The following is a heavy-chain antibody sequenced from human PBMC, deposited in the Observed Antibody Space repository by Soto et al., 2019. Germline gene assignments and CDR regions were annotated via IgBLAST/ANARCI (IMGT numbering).Heavy chain of an antibody. V-gene: IGHV1-69*16. CDR2: STPLLGTT. CDR1: GGVFSSYI. D-gene: IGHD2-21*01. Sequence: QVQLVQSGPEVKKPGSSVKVSCKASGGVFSSYIISWVRQAPGQGLEWMGGSTPLLGTTNYAQSLQGRATITTDESTITAYMELSSLTSEDTAVYYCARIEYADWSGDYSYFGMDVWGQGTAVIVSS. J-gene: IGHJ6*02. CDR3: ARIEYADWSGDYSYFGMDV.